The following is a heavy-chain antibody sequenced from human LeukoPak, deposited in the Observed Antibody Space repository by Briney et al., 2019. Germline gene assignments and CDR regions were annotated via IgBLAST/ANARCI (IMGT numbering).Heavy chain of an antibody. J-gene: IGHJ5*02. CDR3: ARAIQYSSAKPWFDP. CDR1: GSPFTSYG. V-gene: IGHV1-18*01. D-gene: IGHD6-19*01. CDR2: IIAYNGNT. Sequence: ASVKVSCKASGSPFTSYGISWVRPAPGQGVEWMGWIIAYNGNTNYAQKLQDRVTMTTDTSTTTAYMELRSLRSDDTAVYYCARAIQYSSAKPWFDPWGQGTLVTVSS.